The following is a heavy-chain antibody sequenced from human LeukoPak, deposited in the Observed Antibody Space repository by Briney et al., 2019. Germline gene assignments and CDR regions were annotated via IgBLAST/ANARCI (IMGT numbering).Heavy chain of an antibody. CDR2: INSVGSNS. D-gene: IGHD2-2*01. V-gene: IGHV3-74*01. CDR3: ARAHGLAVVVPND. J-gene: IGHJ4*02. CDR1: GFTFDDYA. Sequence: PGGSLRLSCAASGFTFDDYAMHWVRQAPGKGLVWVSHINSVGSNSTYADSVQGRFTISRDNAKNTLYLQMNSLRAEDTAVYYCARAHGLAVVVPNDWGQGTLVTVSS.